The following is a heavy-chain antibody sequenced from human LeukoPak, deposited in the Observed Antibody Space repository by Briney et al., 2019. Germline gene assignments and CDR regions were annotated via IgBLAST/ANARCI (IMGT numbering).Heavy chain of an antibody. Sequence: ASVKVSCKASGYTFTSYGISWVRQAPGQGLEWMGRISAYNGNTNYAQKLQGRVTMTTDTSTSTAYMELRSLRSDDTAVYYCARGDFWRREPLYFDYWGQGTLVTVSS. CDR1: GYTFTSYG. CDR3: ARGDFWRREPLYFDY. J-gene: IGHJ4*02. V-gene: IGHV1-18*01. D-gene: IGHD3-3*01. CDR2: ISAYNGNT.